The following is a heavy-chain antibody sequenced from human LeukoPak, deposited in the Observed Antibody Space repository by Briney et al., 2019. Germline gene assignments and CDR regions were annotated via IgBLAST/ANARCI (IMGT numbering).Heavy chain of an antibody. CDR2: IIPIFGTA. Sequence: GSSVKVSCKASGGTFSSYAISWVRQAPGQGLEWMGGIIPIFGTANYAQKFQGRVTITTDESTSTAYMELSSLRSEDTAVYYCTSVATVTTGYDGFDIWGQGTMVTVSS. J-gene: IGHJ3*02. CDR3: TSVATVTTGYDGFDI. D-gene: IGHD4-17*01. CDR1: GGTFSSYA. V-gene: IGHV1-69*05.